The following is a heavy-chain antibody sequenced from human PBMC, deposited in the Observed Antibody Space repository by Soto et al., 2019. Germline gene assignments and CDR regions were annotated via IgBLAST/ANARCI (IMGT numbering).Heavy chain of an antibody. CDR3: ASSGIAAAGIYYYYSGVAV. J-gene: IGHJ6*02. CDR1: GGSISSYY. CDR2: IYYSGST. Sequence: SETLSLTCTVSGGSISSYYWSWIRQPPGKGLEWIGYIYYSGSTNYNPSLKSRVTISVDTSKNQFSLKLSSVTAADTAVYYCASSGIAAAGIYYYYSGVAVWGQGTTVTVSS. V-gene: IGHV4-59*01. D-gene: IGHD6-13*01.